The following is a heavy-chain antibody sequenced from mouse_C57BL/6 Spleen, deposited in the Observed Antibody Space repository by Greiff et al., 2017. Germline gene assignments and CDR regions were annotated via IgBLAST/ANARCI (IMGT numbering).Heavy chain of an antibody. J-gene: IGHJ2*01. CDR2: IHPNSGST. CDR1: GYTFTSYW. CDR3: ARGAAQSHFGY. V-gene: IGHV1-64*01. Sequence: VQLQQPGAELVKPGASVKLSCTASGYTFTSYWMHWVKQRPGQGLEWIGMIHPNSGSTYYNEKFKSKATLTVDQSSSTADMQLSSLTSEDSGVYYCARGAAQSHFGYWGQGTTLTVSS. D-gene: IGHD3-2*02.